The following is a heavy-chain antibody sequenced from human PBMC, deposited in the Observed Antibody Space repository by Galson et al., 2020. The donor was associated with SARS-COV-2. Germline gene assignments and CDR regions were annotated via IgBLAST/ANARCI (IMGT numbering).Heavy chain of an antibody. Sequence: KIGESLKISSKASGYSFSDYWIGWVRQMPGKGLEWMGNIFPINSETRYSPSFQGQVTISADKSISTAYLQWSSLKASDTAMYYCARQRYEYNYFDPWGQGTQVTVSS. V-gene: IGHV5-51*01. CDR3: ARQRYEYNYFDP. CDR2: IFPINSET. CDR1: GYSFSDYW. D-gene: IGHD1-20*01. J-gene: IGHJ5*02.